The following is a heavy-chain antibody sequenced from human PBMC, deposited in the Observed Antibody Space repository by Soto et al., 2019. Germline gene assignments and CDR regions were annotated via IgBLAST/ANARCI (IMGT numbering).Heavy chain of an antibody. D-gene: IGHD3-9*01. V-gene: IGHV1-69*01. CDR2: IIPIFGTA. CDR1: GGTFSSYA. J-gene: IGHJ5*02. CDR3: ARGRRYFDGIGYWFDP. Sequence: QVQLVQSGAEVKKPVSSVKVSCKASGGTFSSYAISWVRQAPGQGLEWMGGIIPIFGTANYAQKFQGRVTITADESTSTADMELSSLRSEDTAVYYCARGRRYFDGIGYWFDPWGQGTLVTVSS.